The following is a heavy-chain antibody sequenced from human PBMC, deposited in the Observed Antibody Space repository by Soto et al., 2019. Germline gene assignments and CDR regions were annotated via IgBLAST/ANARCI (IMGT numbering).Heavy chain of an antibody. Sequence: GGSLRLSCPASGFTFSSYSMNWVRQAPGKGLEWVSYISSSSSTIYYADSVKGRFTISRDNAKNSLYLQMNSLRDEDTAVYYCARGLYYYDSSGYWGYWGQGTLVTVSS. CDR3: ARGLYYYDSSGYWGY. V-gene: IGHV3-48*02. D-gene: IGHD3-22*01. J-gene: IGHJ4*02. CDR2: ISSSSSTI. CDR1: GFTFSSYS.